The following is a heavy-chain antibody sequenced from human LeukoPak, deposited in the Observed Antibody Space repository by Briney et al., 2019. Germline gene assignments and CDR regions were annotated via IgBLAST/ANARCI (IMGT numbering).Heavy chain of an antibody. Sequence: SETLSLTCNVSGGSIRSSSYYWGWIRQPPGKGLEWIGSIYFTGRTFYNPSLKSRVTISVDTSKNQFSLRLTSVTAADTAVYFCAKNVPIAAAGTGDNNWFDPWGQGTQVTVSS. CDR1: GGSIRSSSYY. J-gene: IGHJ5*02. D-gene: IGHD6-13*01. V-gene: IGHV4-39*07. CDR2: IYFTGRT. CDR3: AKNVPIAAAGTGDNNWFDP.